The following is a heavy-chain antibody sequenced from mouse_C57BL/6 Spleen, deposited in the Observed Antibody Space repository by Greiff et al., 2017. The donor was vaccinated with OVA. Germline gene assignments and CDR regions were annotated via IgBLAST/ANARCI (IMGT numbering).Heavy chain of an antibody. J-gene: IGHJ2*01. Sequence: EVHLVESGEGLVKPGGSLKLSCAASGFTFSSYAMSWVRQTPEKRLEWVAYISSGGDYIYYADTVKGRFTISRDNARNALYLQMSSLKSEDTAMYYCTRDWSYYFDYWGQGTTLTVSS. V-gene: IGHV5-9-1*02. D-gene: IGHD4-1*01. CDR1: GFTFSSYA. CDR2: ISSGGDYI. CDR3: TRDWSYYFDY.